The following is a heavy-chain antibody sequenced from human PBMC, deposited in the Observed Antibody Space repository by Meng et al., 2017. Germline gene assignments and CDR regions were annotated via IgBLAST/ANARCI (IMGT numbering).Heavy chain of an antibody. J-gene: IGHJ3*02. CDR2: ISPIFGTA. V-gene: IGHV1-69*01. D-gene: IGHD5-18*01. CDR1: GGTYGSCA. CDR3: ARDIDWGVDTDMVIAFDI. Sequence: QGGVGPVVAEVEKRWRLVKVSGTVSGGTYGSCAISGVRQSPGQGLGWMGGISPIFGTANYAQKFQGRVTITADESTSTAYMELSSLRSEDTAVYYCARDIDWGVDTDMVIAFDIWGQGTMVTVSS.